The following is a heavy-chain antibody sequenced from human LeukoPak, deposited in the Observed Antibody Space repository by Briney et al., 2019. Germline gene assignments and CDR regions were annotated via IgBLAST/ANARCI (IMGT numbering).Heavy chain of an antibody. D-gene: IGHD6-19*01. Sequence: GGSLRLSCAASGFTFSSYSMNWVRQAPGKGLEWVSSISSSSSYIHYADSVKGRFTISRDNAKNSLYPQMNSLRAEDTAVYYCARDWQWLVQFDYWGQGTLVTVSS. CDR2: ISSSSSYI. CDR3: ARDWQWLVQFDY. CDR1: GFTFSSYS. J-gene: IGHJ4*02. V-gene: IGHV3-21*01.